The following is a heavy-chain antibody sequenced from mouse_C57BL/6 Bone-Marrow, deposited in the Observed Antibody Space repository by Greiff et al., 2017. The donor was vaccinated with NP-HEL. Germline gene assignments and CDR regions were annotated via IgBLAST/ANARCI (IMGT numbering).Heavy chain of an antibody. CDR1: GYSITSGYY. CDR3: ARERWAAY. D-gene: IGHD1-1*02. J-gene: IGHJ3*01. V-gene: IGHV3-6*01. CDR2: ISYDGSN. Sequence: EVHLVESGPGLVKPSQSLSLTCSVTGYSITSGYYWNWIRQFPGNKLERMGYISYDGSNNYNPSLKNRISITRDTSKNQFFLKLNSVTTEDTATYCCARERWAAYWGQGTLVTVSA.